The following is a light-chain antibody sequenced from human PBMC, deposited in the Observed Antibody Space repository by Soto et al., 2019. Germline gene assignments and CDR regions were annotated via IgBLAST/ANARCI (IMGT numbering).Light chain of an antibody. CDR1: QNIASS. CDR2: AAS. V-gene: IGKV3-15*01. CDR3: QQYHNWPPIT. J-gene: IGKJ5*01. Sequence: EIVMTQSPATLSVSPGERATLSCRASQNIASSLAWYQQLPGQAPRLLIFAASTRATGVPARFSGSGSGTEVTLTLASLQSEDFALYFCQQYHNWPPITFGQGTRLETK.